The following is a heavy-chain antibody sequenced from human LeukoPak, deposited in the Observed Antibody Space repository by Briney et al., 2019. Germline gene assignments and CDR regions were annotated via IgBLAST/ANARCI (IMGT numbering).Heavy chain of an antibody. D-gene: IGHD5-12*01. J-gene: IGHJ4*02. V-gene: IGHV4-39*07. CDR1: GVSISSSSYY. CDR3: ARFRYSGYVWIDY. CDR2: INHSGST. Sequence: KPSETLSLTCTVSGVSISSSSYYWGWIRQPPGKGLEWIGVINHSGSTNYNPSLKSRVTISVDTSKNQFSLKLSSVTAADTAVYYCARFRYSGYVWIDYCGQGTLVTVSS.